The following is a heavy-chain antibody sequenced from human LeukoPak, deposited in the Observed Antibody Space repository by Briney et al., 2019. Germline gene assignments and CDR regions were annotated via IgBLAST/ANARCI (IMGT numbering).Heavy chain of an antibody. CDR1: DGALTGTY. CDR3: ARGRIVVVPAAMLRYYYYGMDV. D-gene: IGHD2-2*01. V-gene: IGHV4-34*01. J-gene: IGHJ6*02. Sequence: PAETLTPPLTVYDGALTGTYWSWIRQPPGKGLEWIGEINHSTSTNYNPSLKSRVTISVDTSKKQFSLKLSSVTAADTAVYYCARGRIVVVPAAMLRYYYYGMDVWGQGTTVTVSS. CDR2: INHSTST.